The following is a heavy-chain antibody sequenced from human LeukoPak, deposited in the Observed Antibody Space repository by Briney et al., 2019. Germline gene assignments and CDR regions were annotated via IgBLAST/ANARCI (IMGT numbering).Heavy chain of an antibody. CDR2: ISSSSSYI. Sequence: GGSLRLSCAASGFTFSSDSMTWVRQAPGKGLEWVSSISSSSSYIYYADSVKGRFTISRDNAKNSLYLQMNSLRAEDTAVYYCAREGYYYDSSGKFYYYYGMDFWGQGTTVTVSS. CDR1: GFTFSSDS. CDR3: AREGYYYDSSGKFYYYYGMDF. D-gene: IGHD3-22*01. J-gene: IGHJ6*02. V-gene: IGHV3-21*01.